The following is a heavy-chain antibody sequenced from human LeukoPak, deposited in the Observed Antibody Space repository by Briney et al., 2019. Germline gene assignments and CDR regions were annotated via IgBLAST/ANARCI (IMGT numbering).Heavy chain of an antibody. J-gene: IGHJ4*02. CDR1: GGSFSGYY. CDR3: ASALYCSSTSCYLNY. Sequence: SETLSLTCAVYGGSFSGYYWSWIRQPPGKGLEWIGEINHSGSTNYNPSLKSRVTISVDTSKNQFSLKLSSVTAADTAVYYCASALYCSSTSCYLNYWGQGTLVTVSS. V-gene: IGHV4-34*01. CDR2: INHSGST. D-gene: IGHD2-2*01.